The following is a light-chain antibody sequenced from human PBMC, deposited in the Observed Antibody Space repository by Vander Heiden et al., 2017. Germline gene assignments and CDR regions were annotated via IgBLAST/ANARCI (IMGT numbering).Light chain of an antibody. CDR1: QSVSNY. Sequence: IVLTQSPAPLSLSPGERATLSCRASQSVSNYLAWYQQKPGQAPRLLMYDASNRAIGIPARFGGSGSGIDFTLTISSLDPEDFAVYYCQHRTFCQGTKLEIK. CDR2: DAS. J-gene: IGKJ2*01. CDR3: QHRT. V-gene: IGKV3-11*01.